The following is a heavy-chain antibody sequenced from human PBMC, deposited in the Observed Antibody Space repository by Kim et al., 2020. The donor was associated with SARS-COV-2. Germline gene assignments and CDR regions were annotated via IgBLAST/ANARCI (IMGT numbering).Heavy chain of an antibody. D-gene: IGHD1-26*01. J-gene: IGHJ4*02. CDR2: INSDGSST. CDR3: ASSRRIGGAVGD. Sequence: GGSLRLSCAASGFTFSSYWMHWVRQAPGKGLVWVSRINSDGSSTNYAHSVKGRFTISRDNDKNTQYLQMNSLRAEDTAVYYCASSRRIGGAVGDWGQGTLVTVSS. CDR1: GFTFSSYW. V-gene: IGHV3-74*01.